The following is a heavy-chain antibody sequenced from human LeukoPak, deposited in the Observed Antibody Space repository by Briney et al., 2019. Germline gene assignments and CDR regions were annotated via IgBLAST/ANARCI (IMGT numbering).Heavy chain of an antibody. V-gene: IGHV4-59*08. J-gene: IGHJ5*02. CDR3: ARRRAEGDSNGHYNWFDP. Sequence: PSETLSLTCTVSGDSINAYYWGWIRQPPGKGLEWIGYIYFSGTTKYNPSLESRVTISVDTSKNQFSLKLSSVTAADTAVYYCARRRAEGDSNGHYNWFDPWGQGILVTVSS. CDR2: IYFSGTT. D-gene: IGHD5-18*01. CDR1: GDSINAYY.